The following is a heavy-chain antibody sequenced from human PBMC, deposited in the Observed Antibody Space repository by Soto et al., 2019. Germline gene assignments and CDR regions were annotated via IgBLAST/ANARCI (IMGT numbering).Heavy chain of an antibody. D-gene: IGHD3-10*01. J-gene: IGHJ5*02. CDR1: GFTFSSYS. CDR3: VRGAIPIWFGDT. CDR2: ISGSSSTI. V-gene: IGHV3-48*02. Sequence: LRLSCAASGFTFSSYSLNWVRQAPGKGLEWLSYISGSSSTIYYADSVKGRFTISRDNAQNSLYLQMNNLRDEDTAVYYCVRGAIPIWFGDTWGQGTPVTVSS.